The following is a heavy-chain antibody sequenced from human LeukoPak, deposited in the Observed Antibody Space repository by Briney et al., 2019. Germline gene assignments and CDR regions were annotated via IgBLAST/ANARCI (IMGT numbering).Heavy chain of an antibody. D-gene: IGHD2-15*01. CDR2: ISGSGSST. V-gene: IGHV3-23*01. CDR3: AKDPPRGSGDAFDI. J-gene: IGHJ3*02. CDR1: GFSFGNYA. Sequence: GGSLRLSCAASGFSFGNYAMTWVRQAPGKGLEWVSTISGSGSSTYYADSVKGRFTISRDNSRNTLYLQMDSLRAEDSAVYYCAKDPPRGSGDAFDIWGQGIRVTVSS.